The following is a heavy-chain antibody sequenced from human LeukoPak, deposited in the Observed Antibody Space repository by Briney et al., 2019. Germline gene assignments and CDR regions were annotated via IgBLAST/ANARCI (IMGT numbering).Heavy chain of an antibody. CDR1: GFTVSSNY. V-gene: IGHV3-53*01. CDR3: ARGADYDSSGYYGLLYYFDY. D-gene: IGHD3-22*01. CDR2: IYSGGST. J-gene: IGHJ4*02. Sequence: SGGSLRLSCAASGFTVSSNYMSWVRQAPGKGLEWVSVIYSGGSTYYADSVKGRFTISRDNSKNTLYLQMNSLRAEDTAVYYCARGADYDSSGYYGLLYYFDYWGQGTLVTVSS.